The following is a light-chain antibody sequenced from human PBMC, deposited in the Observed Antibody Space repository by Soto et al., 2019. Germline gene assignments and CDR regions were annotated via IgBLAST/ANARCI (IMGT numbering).Light chain of an antibody. CDR2: DVS. J-gene: IGLJ1*01. CDR3: NSFTTTNTYV. Sequence: QSALTQPASVSGSPGQSITISCTGASSDVGGFDHVSWYQQRPGKVPRLLIYDVSSRPSGVSDRFSGSKSGNTASLTISGLQAEDEADYYCNSFTTTNTYVFGTGTQLTVL. V-gene: IGLV2-14*03. CDR1: SSDVGGFDH.